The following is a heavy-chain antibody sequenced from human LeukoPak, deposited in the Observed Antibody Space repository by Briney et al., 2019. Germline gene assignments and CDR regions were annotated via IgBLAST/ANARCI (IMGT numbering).Heavy chain of an antibody. J-gene: IGHJ4*02. V-gene: IGHV4-39*01. Sequence: SETLSLTCTVSGGSISSSRYYWGWIRQPPGKGLEWIGSIYYSGSTYYNPSLKSRVTISVDTSKNQFSLKLSSVTAADTAVYYCARVGVAVAGTFYLDYWGQGTLVTVSS. CDR2: IYYSGST. D-gene: IGHD6-19*01. CDR3: ARVGVAVAGTFYLDY. CDR1: GGSISSSRYY.